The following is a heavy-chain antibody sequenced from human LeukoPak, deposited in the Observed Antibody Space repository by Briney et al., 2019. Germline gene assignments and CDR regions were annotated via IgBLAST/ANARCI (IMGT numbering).Heavy chain of an antibody. J-gene: IGHJ5*02. Sequence: SETLSLTCTVSGGSISSYYWNWIRQPPGKGLEWIGHTYNSGSTNYNPSLKSRVTISVDTSRNQFSLKLTSVTAADTAVYYCARDGSGSYLNWFDPWGQGTLVTVSS. D-gene: IGHD3-10*01. CDR2: TYNSGST. V-gene: IGHV4-59*01. CDR3: ARDGSGSYLNWFDP. CDR1: GGSISSYY.